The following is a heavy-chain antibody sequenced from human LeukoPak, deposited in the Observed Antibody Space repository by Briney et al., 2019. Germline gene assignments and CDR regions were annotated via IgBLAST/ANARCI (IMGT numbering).Heavy chain of an antibody. D-gene: IGHD6-13*01. CDR3: ARVGYGVAAAGPLDY. CDR1: GFTFRSYW. J-gene: IGHJ4*02. Sequence: GGSLRLSCAASGFTFRSYWMSWVRQAPGKGLEWVSYITSSSSIIYYGDSVKGRFTVSRDNAKNSLYLQMNSLGAEDTAVYYCARVGYGVAAAGPLDYWGQGTLVTVSS. V-gene: IGHV3-48*01. CDR2: ITSSSSII.